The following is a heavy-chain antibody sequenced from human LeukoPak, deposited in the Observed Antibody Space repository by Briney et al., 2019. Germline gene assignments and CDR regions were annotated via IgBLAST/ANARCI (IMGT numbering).Heavy chain of an antibody. V-gene: IGHV3-15*01. J-gene: IGHJ3*02. Sequence: PGGSLRLSCAASGFTFSNAWMSWVRQAPGKGLEWVGRIKSKTDGGTTDYAAPVKGRFTISRDDSKNTLYLQMNSLKTEDTAVYYCTTHHFWSGYDAFDIWGQGTMVTVSS. CDR1: GFTFSNAW. CDR2: IKSKTDGGTT. CDR3: TTHHFWSGYDAFDI. D-gene: IGHD3-3*02.